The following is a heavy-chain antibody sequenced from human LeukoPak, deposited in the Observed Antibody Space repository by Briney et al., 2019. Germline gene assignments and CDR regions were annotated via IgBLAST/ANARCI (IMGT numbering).Heavy chain of an antibody. D-gene: IGHD4-23*01. V-gene: IGHV3-74*01. J-gene: IGHJ4*02. CDR2: INSDGSST. CDR1: GFTFSSYW. CDR3: ARANGGNLHFDD. Sequence: PGGSLRLSCVVSGFTFSSYWMHWVRRAPGKGLVWVSRINSDGSSTTYADSVKGRFTISRDNAKNTLYLQMNSLRAEDMAVYYCARANGGNLHFDDWGQGTLVTVSS.